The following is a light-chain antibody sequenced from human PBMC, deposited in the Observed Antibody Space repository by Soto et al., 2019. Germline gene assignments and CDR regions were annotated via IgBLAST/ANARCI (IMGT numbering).Light chain of an antibody. Sequence: QSALTQPASVSGSPGQSITISCTGTSSDVGGYNYVSWYQQHPAKAPKLMIYEVSNRPSGVSHRFSGSKFGNTASLTISGLQAEDEAYYYCFSYTTSSTLVFGGGTKLTVL. CDR3: FSYTTSSTLV. CDR2: EVS. J-gene: IGLJ3*02. CDR1: SSDVGGYNY. V-gene: IGLV2-14*01.